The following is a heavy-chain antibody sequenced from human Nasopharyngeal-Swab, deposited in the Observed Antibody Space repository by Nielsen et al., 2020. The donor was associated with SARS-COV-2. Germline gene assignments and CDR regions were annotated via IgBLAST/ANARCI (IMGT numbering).Heavy chain of an antibody. CDR2: ISGSGTI. CDR3: VREFEATGATYLDY. J-gene: IGHJ4*02. D-gene: IGHD1-26*01. Sequence: GGSLRLSCAASGFTFSTYSMNWVRQAPGKGLEWISYISGSGTIYYTDSVKGRFTVSRDNAKNSLYLQMSSLRDEDTAVYYCVREFEATGATYLDYWGLGTLVTVSS. CDR1: GFTFSTYS. V-gene: IGHV3-48*02.